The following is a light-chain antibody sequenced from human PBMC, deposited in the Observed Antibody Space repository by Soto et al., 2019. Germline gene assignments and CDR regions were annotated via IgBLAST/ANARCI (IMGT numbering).Light chain of an antibody. Sequence: EIVMTQSPATLSVSPGERATLSCRASQSVSNNFAWYQQKPGQAPRLLIYGASTRATGIPARFSGSGSGTDFTLTISSLQTEYFAVYSCQQYNNWPPLTFGGGTKVAIK. CDR1: QSVSNN. V-gene: IGKV3D-15*01. CDR3: QQYNNWPPLT. CDR2: GAS. J-gene: IGKJ4*01.